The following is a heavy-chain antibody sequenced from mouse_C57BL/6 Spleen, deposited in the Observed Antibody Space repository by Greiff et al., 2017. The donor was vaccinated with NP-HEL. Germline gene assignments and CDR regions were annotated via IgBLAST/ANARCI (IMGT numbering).Heavy chain of an antibody. Sequence: VKLQESGPELVKPGASVKFSCKASGYAFSSSWMNWVKQRPGKGLEWIGRIYPGDGDTNYNGKFKGKATLTADQSSSTAYMQLSSLTSEESAVYFCARRGRGALVDGGRGAAVTVS. V-gene: IGHV1-82*01. CDR2: IYPGDGDT. J-gene: IGHJ4*01. CDR1: GYAFSSSW. D-gene: IGHD1-1*02. CDR3: ARRGRGALVD.